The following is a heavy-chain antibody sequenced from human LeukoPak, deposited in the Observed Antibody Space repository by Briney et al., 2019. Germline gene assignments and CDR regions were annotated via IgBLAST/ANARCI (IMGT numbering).Heavy chain of an antibody. V-gene: IGHV1-69*04. CDR1: GGTFSSYV. Sequence: GASVKVSCKASGGTFSSYVISWVRQAPGQGLEWMGRIIPILGIANYAQKFQGRVTITADKSTGTAYMELSSLRSEDTAVYYCARVRRLGELFFDYWGQGTLVTVTS. J-gene: IGHJ4*02. D-gene: IGHD3-10*01. CDR3: ARVRRLGELFFDY. CDR2: IIPILGIA.